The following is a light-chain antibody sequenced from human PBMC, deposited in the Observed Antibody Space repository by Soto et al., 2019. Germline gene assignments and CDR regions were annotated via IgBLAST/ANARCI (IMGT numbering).Light chain of an antibody. CDR2: DVS. V-gene: IGLV2-11*01. Sequence: QSALTQPRSLSGSPGQSVTISCTGTSSDVGGYDYVSWYQQHPGKVPKLMIFDVSKRPSGVPDRFSGSKSGNTASLTISGLQAEDEADYHCCSYAGSYILIFGGVTKVTVL. J-gene: IGLJ2*01. CDR3: CSYAGSYILI. CDR1: SSDVGGYDY.